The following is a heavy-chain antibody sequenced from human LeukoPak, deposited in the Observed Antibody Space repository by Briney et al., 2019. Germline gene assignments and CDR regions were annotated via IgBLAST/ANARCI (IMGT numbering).Heavy chain of an antibody. J-gene: IGHJ4*02. D-gene: IGHD6-13*01. CDR3: ARGGQQQPLTVSYYFDY. CDR1: GGSISSYY. V-gene: IGHV4-59*12. CDR2: IYYSGST. Sequence: SETLSLTCTVSGGSISSYYWSWIRQPPGKGLEWIGYIYYSGSTNYNPSLKSRVTISVDTSKNQFSLKLSSVTAADTAVYYCARGGQQQPLTVSYYFDYWGQGTLVTVSS.